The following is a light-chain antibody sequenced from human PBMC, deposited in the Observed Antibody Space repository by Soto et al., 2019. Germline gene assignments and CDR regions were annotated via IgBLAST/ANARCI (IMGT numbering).Light chain of an antibody. V-gene: IGKV3-20*01. CDR3: QQDGSPALS. CDR2: GAS. J-gene: IGKJ4*01. Sequence: EIVLTQSPGTLSLSPGERATLSCRAAQSINSNHLAWYQQRPVQGPRLLIYGASTSANGIPDRFSGSGSGTDFNLTITGVEPEDVAMDDCQQDGSPALSFGGGTKVEI. CDR1: QSINSNH.